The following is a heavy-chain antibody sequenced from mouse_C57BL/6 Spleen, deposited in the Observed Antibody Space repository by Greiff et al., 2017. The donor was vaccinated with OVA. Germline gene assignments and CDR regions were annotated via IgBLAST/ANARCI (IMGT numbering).Heavy chain of an antibody. CDR1: GFTFSDYY. V-gene: IGHV5-16*01. D-gene: IGHD1-1*01. CDR3: AREVHYGSSYRYFDV. J-gene: IGHJ1*03. CDR2: INYDGSST. Sequence: EVKVVESEGGLVQPGSSMKLSCTASGFTFSDYYMAWVRQVPEKGLEWVANINYDGSSTYYLDSLKSRFIISRDNAKNILYLQMSSLKSEDTATYYCAREVHYGSSYRYFDVWGTGTTVTVSS.